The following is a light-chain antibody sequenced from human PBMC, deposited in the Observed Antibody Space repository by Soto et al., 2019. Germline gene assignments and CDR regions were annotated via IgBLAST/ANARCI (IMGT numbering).Light chain of an antibody. Sequence: EIVLTQSPGTLSMSPGEGATLSCRTSQSVRDSYLAWYQQKTGQAHRLLIYGASNRADGVPDRSSCGGSGTDVPLTLSRLEPGDFAEYYCQLYGGSPLFTFGPGTKVDIK. CDR3: QLYGGSPLFT. CDR2: GAS. V-gene: IGKV3-20*01. CDR1: QSVRDSY. J-gene: IGKJ3*01.